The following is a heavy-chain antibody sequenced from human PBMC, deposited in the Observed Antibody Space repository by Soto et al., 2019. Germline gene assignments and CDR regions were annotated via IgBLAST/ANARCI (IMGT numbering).Heavy chain of an antibody. CDR3: ARDGEYSSGWKDY. J-gene: IGHJ4*02. CDR2: IISSCSTI. CDR1: GFTFSDYY. V-gene: IGHV3-11*01. D-gene: IGHD6-19*01. Sequence: QVQLVASGGGLVKPGGSLRLSCAASGFTFSDYYMSWIRQAPGKGLEWVSYIISSCSTIYYADSVKGRFTISRDNAKNSLYLQVNSLRDEDTAVYYCARDGEYSSGWKDYWGQGTLVTVSS.